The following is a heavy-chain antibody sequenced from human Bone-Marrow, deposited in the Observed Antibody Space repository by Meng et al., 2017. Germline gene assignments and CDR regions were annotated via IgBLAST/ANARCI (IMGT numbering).Heavy chain of an antibody. Sequence: KLGGFLFSSSPCFVFNSIDDSSGWLPPAAGKGVVWVSYLSSSGSTIYSADSVKGRFTISSANAKTSLYLQMNRLRAEDTAVYYCARDDYGDRYWYFDLWGRGTLVTVSS. CDR3: ARDDYGDRYWYFDL. J-gene: IGHJ2*01. CDR2: LSSSGSTI. D-gene: IGHD4-17*01. CDR1: VFNSIDDS. V-gene: IGHV3-11*01.